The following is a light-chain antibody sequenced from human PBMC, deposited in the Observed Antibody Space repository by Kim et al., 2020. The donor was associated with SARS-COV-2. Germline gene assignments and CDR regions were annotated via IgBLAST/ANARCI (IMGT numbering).Light chain of an antibody. CDR2: DDS. J-gene: IGLJ3*02. CDR3: QVWDSTSDYVV. Sequence: AQGKTASFTCEGNNIGIKSVHWYQQRPGQAPVLVMHDDSDRPSGIPERFSGSNSGNTATLTISRVEAEDEADYFCQVWDSTSDYVVFGGGTKVTVL. CDR1: NIGIKS. V-gene: IGLV3-21*03.